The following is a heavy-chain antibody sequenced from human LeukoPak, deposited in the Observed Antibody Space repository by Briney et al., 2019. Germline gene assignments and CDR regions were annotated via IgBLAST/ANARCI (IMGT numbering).Heavy chain of an antibody. CDR2: INLSGST. D-gene: IGHD2-15*01. J-gene: IGHJ4*02. Sequence: SESLSLACALYAGSVIVYYWGSIRQPPGKGLEWIGEINLSGSTNYNPSLKSRVTISEDTSKNQFSLKLSSVTAADTAVYYCARVKHYCSGCSCYRAFDYWGQGTLVTVSS. CDR1: AGSVIVYY. CDR3: ARVKHYCSGCSCYRAFDY. V-gene: IGHV4-34*01.